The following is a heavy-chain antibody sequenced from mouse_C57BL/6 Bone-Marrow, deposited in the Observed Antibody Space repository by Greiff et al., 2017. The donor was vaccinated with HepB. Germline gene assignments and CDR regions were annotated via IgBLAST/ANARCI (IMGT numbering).Heavy chain of an antibody. D-gene: IGHD1-3*01. V-gene: IGHV5-2*01. CDR1: EYEFPSHD. J-gene: IGHJ3*01. Sequence: EVKLQESGGGLVQPGESLKLSCESNEYEFPSHDMSWVRKTPEKRLELVAAVNSDGGSTYYPDTMERRFVISRDNTKKTLYLQMSSLRSEDTALYYCARPKSQFWFAYWGQGTLVTVSA. CDR3: ARPKSQFWFAY. CDR2: VNSDGGST.